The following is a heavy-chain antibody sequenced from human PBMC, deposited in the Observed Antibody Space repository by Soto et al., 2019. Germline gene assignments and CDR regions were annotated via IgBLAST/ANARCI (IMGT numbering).Heavy chain of an antibody. J-gene: IGHJ6*02. CDR2: IYYSGST. V-gene: IGHV4-39*01. Sequence: SETLSLTCTVSGGSISSSSYYWGWIRQPPGKGLEWIGSIYYSGSTYYNPSLKSRVTISVDTSKNQFSLKLSSVTAADTAVYYCARRVVVGGRYYGMDVWGQGTTVTVS. CDR1: GGSISSSSYY. D-gene: IGHD3-22*01. CDR3: ARRVVVGGRYYGMDV.